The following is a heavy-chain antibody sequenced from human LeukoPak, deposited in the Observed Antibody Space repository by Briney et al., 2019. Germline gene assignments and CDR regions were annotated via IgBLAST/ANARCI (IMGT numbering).Heavy chain of an antibody. V-gene: IGHV3-48*04. D-gene: IGHD6-13*01. CDR3: ASKRQLVGY. CDR2: ISSSSSTI. Sequence: PGGSLRLSCAASGFTFSSYWMSWVRQAPGKGLEWVSYISSSSSTIYYADSVKGRFTISRDNAKNSLYLQMNSLRAEDTAVYYCASKRQLVGYWGQGTLVTVSS. J-gene: IGHJ4*02. CDR1: GFTFSSYW.